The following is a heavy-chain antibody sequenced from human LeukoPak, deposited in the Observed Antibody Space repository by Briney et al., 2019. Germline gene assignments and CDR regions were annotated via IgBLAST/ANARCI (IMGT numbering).Heavy chain of an antibody. CDR2: ISSSSSYI. V-gene: IGHV3-21*01. CDR3: ARDKRGGYSGYDYSSGMDV. Sequence: GGSLRLSCAASGFTFSSYNMNWVRQAPGKGLEWVSSISSSSSYIYYADSVKGRFTISRDNAKNSLYLQMNSLRAEDTAVYYCARDKRGGYSGYDYSSGMDVWGKGTTVTVSS. CDR1: GFTFSSYN. D-gene: IGHD5-12*01. J-gene: IGHJ6*04.